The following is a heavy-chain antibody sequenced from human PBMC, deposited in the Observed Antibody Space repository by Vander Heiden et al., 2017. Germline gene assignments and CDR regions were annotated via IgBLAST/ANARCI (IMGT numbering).Heavy chain of an antibody. J-gene: IGHJ4*02. D-gene: IGHD3-22*01. V-gene: IGHV4-34*01. Sequence: QVQLQQWGAGLLKPSETLSLTCAVYGGSFSGYYWSWIRQPPGKGLEWIGEINHRGSTNYNPSLKSRVTISVDTSKNQFSLKLSSVTAADTAVYYCASSSGHDCCAFDYWGQGTLVTVSS. CDR1: GGSFSGYY. CDR2: INHRGST. CDR3: ASSSGHDCCAFDY.